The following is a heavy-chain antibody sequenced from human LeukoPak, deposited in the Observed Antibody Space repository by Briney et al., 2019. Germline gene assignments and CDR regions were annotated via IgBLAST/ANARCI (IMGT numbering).Heavy chain of an antibody. V-gene: IGHV3-13*04. CDR1: EFTLSSHD. D-gene: IGHD5-12*01. J-gene: IGHJ2*01. CDR3: TREIIVATDAWYFDL. Sequence: GESLRLPCAASEFTLSSHDMHWVRQVTGKGLEWASAIAIAGDTYYAGSVKGRFTISRENAKNSLYLQMNSLRAGDTAVYYCTREIIVATDAWYFDLWGRGTLVTVSS. CDR2: IAIAGDT.